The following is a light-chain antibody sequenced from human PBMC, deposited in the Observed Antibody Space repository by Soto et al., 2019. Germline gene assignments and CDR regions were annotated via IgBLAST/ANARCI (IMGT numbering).Light chain of an antibody. CDR3: QHYNIFPWT. CDR2: DVS. V-gene: IGKV1-5*01. J-gene: IGKJ1*01. Sequence: DIQMTQSPSSLSASVGYRITITCRASQTVRRWLAWYQQKPGTAPTLLIYDVSTLERGVPSRFSGSGSGTECTLTISSLQADDFATYYCQHYNIFPWTFGQGTKVEI. CDR1: QTVRRW.